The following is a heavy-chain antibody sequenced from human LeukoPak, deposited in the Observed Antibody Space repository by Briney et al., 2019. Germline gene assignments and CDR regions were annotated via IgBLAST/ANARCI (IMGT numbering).Heavy chain of an antibody. J-gene: IGHJ6*03. V-gene: IGHV1-2*02. D-gene: IGHD1-26*01. CDR3: ARGVSGSYYYYYMDV. CDR1: GYTFTGNY. CDR2: VTPNSGGT. Sequence: ASVKVSCKASGYTFTGNYMRWVRQAPGQGLEWMGWVTPNSGGTNYAQRFQGRVTMTRDTSISTAYMELSRLRSDDTAVYYCARGVSGSYYYYYMDVWGKGTTATVSS.